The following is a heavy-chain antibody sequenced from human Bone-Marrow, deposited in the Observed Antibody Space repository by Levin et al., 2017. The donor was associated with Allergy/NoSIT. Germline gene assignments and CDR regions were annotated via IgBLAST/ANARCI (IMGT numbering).Heavy chain of an antibody. Sequence: GGSLRLSCAVSGFTFSNYGMHWVRQAPGKGLEWVALISYDGSDKDYADPVKGGLTISRDSSKNTLYLQMNSLRAEDTAVYYCAKLLPWLVLTAPFDYWGQGTLVTVSS. D-gene: IGHD6-19*01. V-gene: IGHV3-30*18. CDR3: AKLLPWLVLTAPFDY. CDR1: GFTFSNYG. CDR2: ISYDGSDK. J-gene: IGHJ4*02.